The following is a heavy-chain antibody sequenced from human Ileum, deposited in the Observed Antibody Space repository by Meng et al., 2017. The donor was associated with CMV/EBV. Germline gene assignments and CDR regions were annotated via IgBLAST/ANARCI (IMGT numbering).Heavy chain of an antibody. J-gene: IGHJ5*02. V-gene: IGHV6-1*01. CDR3: ARQDDYDFWSGYWAGGQNGFDP. D-gene: IGHD3-3*01. CDR2: TYYRSKWYN. Sequence: WNWIRQSPSRGLEWLGRTYYRSKWYNDYEVSVKSRITINQDTAKNQVSLQLNSVTPEDTAVYYCARQDDYDFWSGYWAGGQNGFDPWGQGTLVTVSS.